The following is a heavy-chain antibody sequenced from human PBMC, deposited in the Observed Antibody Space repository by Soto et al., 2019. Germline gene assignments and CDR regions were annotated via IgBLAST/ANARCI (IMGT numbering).Heavy chain of an antibody. CDR2: ISAYNGNT. CDR3: ARAPGPSYGDYSYYYYYYRDV. CDR1: GYTFTSYG. V-gene: IGHV1-18*01. Sequence: QVQLVQSGAEVKKPGASVKVSCKASGYTFTSYGIIWVRQAPGQGLEWMGWISAYNGNTNYAQKLQGRVTITTDTSTSTAYLELRSLRSDDTAVYYCARAPGPSYGDYSYYYYYYRDVWGKGTTVTVSS. D-gene: IGHD4-17*01. J-gene: IGHJ6*03.